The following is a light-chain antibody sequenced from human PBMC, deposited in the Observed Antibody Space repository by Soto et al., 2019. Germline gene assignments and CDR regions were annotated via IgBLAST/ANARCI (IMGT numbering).Light chain of an antibody. CDR3: QQYNGYSVT. Sequence: DIQMTQSPSTLSASVGDRVTITCRASQSISAWLAWFQQKPGKAPNLLIYDASSLESGVPSRFSGSGSGTEFTLTISSLQPDDFPTDYCQQYNGYSVTFGQGTKLEIK. CDR2: DAS. V-gene: IGKV1-5*01. J-gene: IGKJ2*01. CDR1: QSISAW.